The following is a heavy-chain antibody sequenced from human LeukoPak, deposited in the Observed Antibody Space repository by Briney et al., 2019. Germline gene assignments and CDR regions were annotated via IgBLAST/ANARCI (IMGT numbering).Heavy chain of an antibody. CDR3: ARVTAQWLRMFGYYFDY. J-gene: IGHJ4*02. D-gene: IGHD5-12*01. CDR1: GYTFTGYY. V-gene: IGHV1-2*02. CDR2: INPNSGGT. Sequence: ASVKVSCKASGYTFTGYYMHWVRQAPGQGLEWMGWINPNSGGTNYAQKFQGRVTMTRDTSISTAYMELSRLRSDDTAVYYCARVTAQWLRMFGYYFDYWGQGTLVTVSS.